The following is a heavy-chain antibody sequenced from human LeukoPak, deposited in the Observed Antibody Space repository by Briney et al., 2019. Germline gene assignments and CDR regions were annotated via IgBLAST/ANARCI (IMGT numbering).Heavy chain of an antibody. D-gene: IGHD3-9*01. CDR2: INAGNGNT. J-gene: IGHJ4*02. CDR3: ARAFYRYDILTGYYDYYYFDY. CDR1: GYIFTIYA. V-gene: IGHV1-3*01. Sequence: GASVTVSFKASGYIFTIYAMHWVRQAPGQRLEWMGWINAGNGNTKYSQKFQGRVTITRDTSASTAYMELSSLRSEDTAVYYCARAFYRYDILTGYYDYYYFDYWGQGTLVTVSS.